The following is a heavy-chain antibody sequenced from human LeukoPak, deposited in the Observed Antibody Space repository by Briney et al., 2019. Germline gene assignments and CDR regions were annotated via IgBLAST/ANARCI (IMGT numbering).Heavy chain of an antibody. Sequence: GGSLRLSCAASGFTVSSNYMSWVRQAPGKGLEWVSVIYSGGSTYYADSVKGRFTISRDNSKNTLYLQMNSLRAEDTAVYYCAKVSGRITIFGVVIRRLWNAFDIWGQGTMVTVSS. D-gene: IGHD3-3*01. J-gene: IGHJ3*02. CDR3: AKVSGRITIFGVVIRRLWNAFDI. CDR2: IYSGGST. CDR1: GFTVSSNY. V-gene: IGHV3-53*01.